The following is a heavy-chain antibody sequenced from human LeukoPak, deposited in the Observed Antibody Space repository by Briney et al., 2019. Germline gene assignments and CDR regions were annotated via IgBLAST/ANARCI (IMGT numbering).Heavy chain of an antibody. CDR1: GFYFSDYD. Sequence: GGSLRLSCVASGFYFSDYDMSWIRQAPGKGLEWISNISSSGSTINYADSMKGRVTLSRDNAKNSLYLQMNSLRAEDTAVYYCARIGGSVDIGWFFDYWGQGTLVTVSS. J-gene: IGHJ4*02. D-gene: IGHD6-19*01. CDR2: ISSSGSTI. CDR3: ARIGGSVDIGWFFDY. V-gene: IGHV3-11*04.